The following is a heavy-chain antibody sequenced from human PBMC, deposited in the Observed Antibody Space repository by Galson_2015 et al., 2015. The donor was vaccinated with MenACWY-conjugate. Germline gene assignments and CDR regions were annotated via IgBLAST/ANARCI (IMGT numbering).Heavy chain of an antibody. CDR2: ISKDGTNQ. V-gene: IGHV3-30*15. J-gene: IGHJ3*01. CDR3: VRAEGWLRSAFDL. D-gene: IGHD5-12*01. CDR1: GFTFSTCA. Sequence: SLRLSCAASGFTFSTCAMHWVRQAPGKGLEWVAVISKDGTNQHYADSVQGRFTISRDNSKNTVSLEMSSLGPEDSAVYYCVRAEGWLRSAFDLWGQGTMVTVSS.